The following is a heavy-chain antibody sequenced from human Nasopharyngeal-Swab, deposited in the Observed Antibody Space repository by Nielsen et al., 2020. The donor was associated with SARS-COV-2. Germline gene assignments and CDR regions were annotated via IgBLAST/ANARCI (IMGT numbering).Heavy chain of an antibody. CDR1: GFTFSSYG. CDR2: ISYDGSNK. Sequence: GESLKISCAASGFTFSSYGMHWVRQAPGKGLEWVAVISYDGSNKYYADSVKGRFTFSRDNSKNTLYLQMNSLRAEDTAVYYCAKEAGYYDILTGYYLSLGYGMDVWGQGTTVTVSS. J-gene: IGHJ6*02. CDR3: AKEAGYYDILTGYYLSLGYGMDV. V-gene: IGHV3-30*18. D-gene: IGHD3-9*01.